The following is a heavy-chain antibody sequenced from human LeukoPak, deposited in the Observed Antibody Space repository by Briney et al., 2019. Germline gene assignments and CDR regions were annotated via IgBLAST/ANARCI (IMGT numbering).Heavy chain of an antibody. J-gene: IGHJ5*02. Sequence: ASVKVSCKASGYTFTSYGICWVRQAPGQGLEWMGWISLYNGNTKYAQNLQGRVTMTTDTSTSTAYMELRSLRSDDTAVYYCARDGSSGWFAAWGQGTLVTVSS. D-gene: IGHD6-19*01. CDR1: GYTFTSYG. V-gene: IGHV1-18*01. CDR3: ARDGSSGWFAA. CDR2: ISLYNGNT.